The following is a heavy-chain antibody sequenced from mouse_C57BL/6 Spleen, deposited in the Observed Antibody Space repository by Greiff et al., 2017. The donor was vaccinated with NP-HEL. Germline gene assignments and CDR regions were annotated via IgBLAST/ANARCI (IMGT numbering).Heavy chain of an antibody. J-gene: IGHJ3*01. CDR2: IDPETGGT. CDR1: GYTFTDYE. Sequence: VQLQESGAELVRPGASVTLSCKASGYTFTDYEMHWVKQTPVHGLEWIGAIDPETGGTAYNQKFKGKATLTEDKSSSTAYMELRSLTSEDSAVCYSTGDDGYSWFAYWGQGTLVTVSA. CDR3: TGDDGYSWFAY. V-gene: IGHV1-15*01. D-gene: IGHD2-3*01.